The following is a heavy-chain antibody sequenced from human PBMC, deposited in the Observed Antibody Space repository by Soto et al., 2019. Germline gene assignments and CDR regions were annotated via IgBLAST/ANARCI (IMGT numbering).Heavy chain of an antibody. V-gene: IGHV6-1*01. CDR2: TYYRSRWYN. CDR3: AGTTSHQSYYMDV. D-gene: IGHD1-7*01. CDR1: GDSVSSNSAA. J-gene: IGHJ6*03. Sequence: QVQLQESGPGLVKPSQTLSLTCTISGDSVSSNSAAWNWIRLSPSRGLEWLARTYYRSRWYNDYVVAARRQITVNPDRSNNQFALQLTTVPPEDTAVSYYAGTTSHQSYYMDVWGKGTTVTVSS.